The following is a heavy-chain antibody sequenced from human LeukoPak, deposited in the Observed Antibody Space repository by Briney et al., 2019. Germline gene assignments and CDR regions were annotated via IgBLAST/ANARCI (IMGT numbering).Heavy chain of an antibody. J-gene: IGHJ1*01. V-gene: IGHV3-30*02. CDR3: AKDFVYGDYDYFQH. D-gene: IGHD4-17*01. CDR1: GFTFSSYG. CDR2: IRYDGSNK. Sequence: GGSLRLSCAASGFTFSSYGMHWVRQAPGKGLEWVAFIRYDGSNKYYADSVKGRFTVSRDNSKNTLYLQMNSLRAEDTAVYYCAKDFVYGDYDYFQHWGQGTLVTVSS.